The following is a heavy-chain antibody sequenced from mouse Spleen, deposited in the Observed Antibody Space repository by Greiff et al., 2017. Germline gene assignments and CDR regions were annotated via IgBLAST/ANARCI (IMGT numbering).Heavy chain of an antibody. D-gene: IGHD4-1*02. CDR2: ISNGGGST. J-gene: IGHJ4*01. CDR3: ARPPTGKNYAMDY. Sequence: EVKLMESGGGLVQPGGSLKLSCAASGFTFSDYYMYWVRQTPEKRLEWVAYISNGGGSTYYPDTVKGRFTISRDNAKNTLYLQMSRLKSEDTAMYYCARPPTGKNYAMDYWGQGTSVTVSS. V-gene: IGHV5-12*01. CDR1: GFTFSDYY.